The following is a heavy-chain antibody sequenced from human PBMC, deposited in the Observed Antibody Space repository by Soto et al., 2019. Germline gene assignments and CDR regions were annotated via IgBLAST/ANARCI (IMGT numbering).Heavy chain of an antibody. CDR3: ARGVTAGVDY. J-gene: IGHJ4*02. V-gene: IGHV1-8*01. Sequence: QVQLVQSGAEVREPGASVKVSCKASGYSFTSLDINWVRQTTGQGLEWMGCMHPSSGRTGYAQKFQGRVTMTRDTSINTAYMELSRLTSDDTAFYYCARGVTAGVDYWGQGTLVTVSS. CDR2: MHPSSGRT. D-gene: IGHD1-26*01. CDR1: GYSFTSLD.